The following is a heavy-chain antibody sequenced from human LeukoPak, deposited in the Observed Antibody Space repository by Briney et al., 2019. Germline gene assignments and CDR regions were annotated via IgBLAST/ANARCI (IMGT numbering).Heavy chain of an antibody. J-gene: IGHJ5*02. CDR1: CDFINSRSYY. V-gene: IGHV4-39*01. CDR3: ESDFVDMDYGGWKQGLFHP. Sequence: PSETLSLTCTVSCDFINSRSYYSAWIRQPPGKGLEWIGSIYYSGITYYNPSLKSRVTISVDTSENQFSLRLISVTAADTAVYYSESDFVDMDYGGWKQGLFHPWGQGTLVTVSS. CDR2: IYYSGIT. D-gene: IGHD4-23*01.